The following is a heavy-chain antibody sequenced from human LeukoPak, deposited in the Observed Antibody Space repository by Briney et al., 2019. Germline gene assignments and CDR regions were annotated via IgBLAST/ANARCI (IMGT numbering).Heavy chain of an antibody. Sequence: PSETLSLTCIVSGGSINSYYWSWIRQPPGKGLEWIGYIYYSGSTNYNPSLTRRVTISADTSKNQFSLKLSSVTAADTAVYYCARGVRFFHYGMDVWGTGTTVTVSS. CDR1: GGSINSYY. J-gene: IGHJ6*04. CDR2: IYYSGST. CDR3: ARGVRFFHYGMDV. D-gene: IGHD3-3*01. V-gene: IGHV4-59*01.